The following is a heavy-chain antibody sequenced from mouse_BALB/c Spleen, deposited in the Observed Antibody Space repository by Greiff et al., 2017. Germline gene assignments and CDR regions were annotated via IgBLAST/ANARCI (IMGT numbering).Heavy chain of an antibody. D-gene: IGHD1-1*01. Sequence: DVKLVESGGGLVQPGGSRKLSCAASGFTFSSFGMHWVRQAPEKGLEWVAYISSGSSTIYYADTVKGRFTISRDNPKNTLFLQMTSLRSEDTAMYYCANDYGSSYYYAMDYWGQGTSVTVSS. J-gene: IGHJ4*01. CDR2: ISSGSSTI. CDR1: GFTFSSFG. V-gene: IGHV5-17*02. CDR3: ANDYGSSYYYAMDY.